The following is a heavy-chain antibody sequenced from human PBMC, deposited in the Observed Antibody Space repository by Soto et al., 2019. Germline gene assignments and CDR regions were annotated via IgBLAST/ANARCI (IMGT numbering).Heavy chain of an antibody. CDR2: IIPIFGTA. CDR3: ARDLAAYGMDV. V-gene: IGHV1-69*06. J-gene: IGHJ6*02. Sequence: SVKVSCKASGGTFSSYAISWVRQAPGQGLEWMGGIIPIFGTANYAQKFQARVTITADKSTSTAYMELSSLRSENTDVYYCARDLAAYGMDVWGQVTPVTVSS. CDR1: GGTFSSYA.